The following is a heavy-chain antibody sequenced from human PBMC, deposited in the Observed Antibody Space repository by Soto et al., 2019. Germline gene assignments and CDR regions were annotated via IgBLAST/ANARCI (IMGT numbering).Heavy chain of an antibody. CDR1: GYTFTXXG. D-gene: IGHD3-9*01. CDR3: ARDLTGTPVY. V-gene: IGHV1-18*01. CDR2: ISAYNGNT. Sequence: ASVKXSCKASGYTFTXXGXXXVRQAPGQGLEWMGWISAYNGNTNYAQKLQGRVTMTTDTSTSTAYMELRSLRSDDTAVYYCARDLTGTPVYWGQGTLVTVSS. J-gene: IGHJ4*02.